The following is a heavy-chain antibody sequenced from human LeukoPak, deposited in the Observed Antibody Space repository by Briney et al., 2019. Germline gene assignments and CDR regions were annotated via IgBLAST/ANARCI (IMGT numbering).Heavy chain of an antibody. D-gene: IGHD2-21*02. CDR2: MNPNSGNT. CDR3: ARGSYCGGDCYFDYYYYMDV. Sequence: ASVKVSCKASGYTFTSYDINWVRQATGQGLEWMGWMNPNSGNTGYAQKFQGRVTITRNTSIRTAYMELSSLRSEDTAVYYCARGSYCGGDCYFDYYYYMDVWGKGTTVTISS. J-gene: IGHJ6*03. V-gene: IGHV1-8*03. CDR1: GYTFTSYD.